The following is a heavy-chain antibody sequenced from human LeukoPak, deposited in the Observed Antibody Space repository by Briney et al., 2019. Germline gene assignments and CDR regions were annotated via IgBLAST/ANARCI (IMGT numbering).Heavy chain of an antibody. CDR3: ARGRDYYDTGGYYYDY. J-gene: IGHJ4*02. CDR1: GGSFSGYY. D-gene: IGHD3-22*01. CDR2: INHSGST. Sequence: SETLSLTCAVYGGSFSGYYWSWIRQPPGKGLEWIGEINHSGSTNYNPSLKSRVTISVDTSKNQFSLKLSSVTAADTAVYYCARGRDYYDTGGYYYDYWGQRTLVTVSS. V-gene: IGHV4-34*01.